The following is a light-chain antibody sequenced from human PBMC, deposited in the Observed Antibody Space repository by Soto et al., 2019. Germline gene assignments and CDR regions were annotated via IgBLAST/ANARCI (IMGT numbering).Light chain of an antibody. Sequence: AIRMSQSPSSFSASPGDRVTITFRVSQRISSYLAWYQQKPGKAPKLLIYGASTLQSGVPSRFSGSRSGTDFTLTISCLQPDDFATYYCQQYDNYKPLTFGGGTKVDIK. CDR1: QRISSY. J-gene: IGKJ4*01. V-gene: IGKV1-8*01. CDR2: GAS. CDR3: QQYDNYKPLT.